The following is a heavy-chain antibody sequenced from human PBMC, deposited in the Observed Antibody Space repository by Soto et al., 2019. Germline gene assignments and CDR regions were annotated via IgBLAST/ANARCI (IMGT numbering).Heavy chain of an antibody. D-gene: IGHD6-13*01. CDR3: ATSRASLPVDAFDL. J-gene: IGHJ3*01. CDR1: GGTFSSYA. Sequence: QVQLVQSGAEVKKPGSSVKVSCKASGGTFSSYAISWVRQAPGHGLEWMGGIIPIFGTANYAQKFQGRVTITADESTSTAYMELSSLRSEDTAVYYCATSRASLPVDAFDLWGQGTMVTVSS. V-gene: IGHV1-69*01. CDR2: IIPIFGTA.